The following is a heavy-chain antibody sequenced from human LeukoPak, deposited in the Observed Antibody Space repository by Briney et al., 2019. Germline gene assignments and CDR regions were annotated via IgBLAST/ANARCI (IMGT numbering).Heavy chain of an antibody. CDR1: GGSISSSSYY. Sequence: SETLSLTCTVSGGSISSSSYYWGWIRQPPGKGLEWIGSIYYSGSTYYNPSLKSRVTISVDTSKNQFSLKLSSVTAADTAVYYCARFTVTTGPRRENWFDPWGQGTLVTVSS. CDR3: ARFTVTTGPRRENWFDP. V-gene: IGHV4-39*01. J-gene: IGHJ5*02. D-gene: IGHD4-17*01. CDR2: IYYSGST.